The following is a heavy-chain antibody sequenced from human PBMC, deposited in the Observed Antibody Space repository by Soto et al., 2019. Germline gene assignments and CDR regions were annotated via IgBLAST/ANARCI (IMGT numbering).Heavy chain of an antibody. D-gene: IGHD1-26*01. J-gene: IGHJ4*02. CDR1: GGSISSSSYY. CDR3: ARSHSLWELLGFDY. V-gene: IGHV4-39*01. Sequence: QLQLQESGPGLVKPSETLSLTCTVSGGSISSSSYYWGWIRQPPGKGLEWIGSIYYSGSTYYNPSLKSRVTISVDTSQNQFSLKLSSVTAADTAVYYCARSHSLWELLGFDYWGQGTLVTVSS. CDR2: IYYSGST.